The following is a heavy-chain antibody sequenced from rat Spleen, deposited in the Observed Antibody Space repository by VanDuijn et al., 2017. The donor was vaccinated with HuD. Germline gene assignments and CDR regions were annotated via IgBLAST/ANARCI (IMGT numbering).Heavy chain of an antibody. CDR3: AKDKDGGYVMDA. D-gene: IGHD1-11*01. CDR2: IWTGGST. Sequence: QVQLKESGPGLVQPSETLSLTCTVSGFSLTSHSVTWIRQPPGKGLEWMGVIWTGGSTAYNSSFKSRLSITRDISKSQVFLKMDSLQTEDTATYYCAKDKDGGYVMDAWGQGASVTVSS. J-gene: IGHJ4*01. CDR1: GFSLTSHS. V-gene: IGHV2-30*01.